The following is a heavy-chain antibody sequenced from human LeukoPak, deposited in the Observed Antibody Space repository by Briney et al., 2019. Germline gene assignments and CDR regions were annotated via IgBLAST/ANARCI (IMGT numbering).Heavy chain of an antibody. J-gene: IGHJ4*02. Sequence: PGRSLRLSCAASGFTFSSYAMHWVRQAPGKGLEWVAVISYDGSNKYYADSVKGRFTISRDNSKNTLYLQMNSLRAEDTAVYYCAKALRSRASIAVAGGWGQGTLVTVSS. V-gene: IGHV3-30*04. CDR1: GFTFSSYA. CDR2: ISYDGSNK. CDR3: AKALRSRASIAVAGG. D-gene: IGHD6-19*01.